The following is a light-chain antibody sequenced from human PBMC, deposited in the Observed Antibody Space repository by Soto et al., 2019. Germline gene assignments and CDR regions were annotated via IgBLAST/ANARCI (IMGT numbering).Light chain of an antibody. CDR1: QDSTQY. CDR2: DAS. J-gene: IGKJ4*01. Sequence: IQLTQSPSSLSASVGGRVTITCRASQDSTQYLACYQPTPGKAPNLLIYDASTLHSGVPSRFSGSGAGTDCTLTVSGRQPEAFATYYCQQLNRYPSTFGGGTKVDIK. CDR3: QQLNRYPST. V-gene: IGKV1-9*01.